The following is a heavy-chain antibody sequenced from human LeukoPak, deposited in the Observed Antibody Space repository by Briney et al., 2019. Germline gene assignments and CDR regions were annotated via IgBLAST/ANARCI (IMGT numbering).Heavy chain of an antibody. D-gene: IGHD6-13*01. CDR1: RFTFSSYG. V-gene: IGHV3-30*02. Sequence: PGGSLRLSCAASRFTFSSYGMHWVRQAPGKGLEWVSFIRYDGSNKYYADSVRGRFTISRDNSKNTLYLQMTSLRPEDTAVYYCAKDLSPAADGTYFDYWGQGTQVTVSS. CDR2: IRYDGSNK. CDR3: AKDLSPAADGTYFDY. J-gene: IGHJ4*02.